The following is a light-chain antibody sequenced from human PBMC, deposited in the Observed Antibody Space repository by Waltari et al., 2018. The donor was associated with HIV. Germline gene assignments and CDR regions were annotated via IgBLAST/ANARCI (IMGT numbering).Light chain of an antibody. V-gene: IGKV1-5*03. CDR3: QQYRYSPWT. J-gene: IGKJ1*01. CDR2: GAS. Sequence: DIQKTQSPSTHPAFVGDRVTIPCRPSHRVSSRVAWYQQKPGKAPKLLIYGASSLISAIPSRFSGSGSVTEFTLTISGLQPDDFATYYCQQYRYSPWTFGQGTKVDI. CDR1: HRVSSR.